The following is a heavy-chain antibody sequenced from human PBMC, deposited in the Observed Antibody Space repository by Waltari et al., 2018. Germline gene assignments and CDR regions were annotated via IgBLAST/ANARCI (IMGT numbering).Heavy chain of an antibody. CDR1: GSTFTGYY. D-gene: IGHD4-17*01. V-gene: IGHV1-2*06. Sequence: QVHLVQSGAAVKKPGASVKVSCKASGSTFTGYYRQWGRRAPGQGLEWMGRINPNSGDTNYAQKFQGRVTLTRDTSINTAYMELSSLKSDDTAVYYCARDLGSDYGNRDYWGQGTLVTVPS. CDR3: ARDLGSDYGNRDY. J-gene: IGHJ4*02. CDR2: INPNSGDT.